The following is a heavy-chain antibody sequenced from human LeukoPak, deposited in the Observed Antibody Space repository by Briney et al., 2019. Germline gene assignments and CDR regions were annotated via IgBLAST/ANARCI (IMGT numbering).Heavy chain of an antibody. V-gene: IGHV3-15*01. Sequence: PGGPLRLSCAASGFTFSNAWMSWVRQAPGKGLEWVGRIKSKTDSGTTDYAAPVKGRFTISRDDSKNTLYLQVNSLKTEDTAVYYCTTGHYFDYWGQGTLATVSS. J-gene: IGHJ4*02. CDR3: TTGHYFDY. CDR1: GFTFSNAW. CDR2: IKSKTDSGTT.